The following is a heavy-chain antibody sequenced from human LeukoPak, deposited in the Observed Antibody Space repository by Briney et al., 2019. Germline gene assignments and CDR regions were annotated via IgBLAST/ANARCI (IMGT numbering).Heavy chain of an antibody. CDR3: ARPVDTAMEFDY. CDR2: MNPNSGNT. V-gene: IGHV1-8*01. Sequence: ASVKVSCKASGYTFTSYDINWVRQATGQGLEWMGWMNPNSGNTGYAQKFQGRVIMTRNTSISTAYMELSSLRSEDTAVYYCARPVDTAMEFDYWGQGTLVTVSS. CDR1: GYTFTSYD. J-gene: IGHJ4*02. D-gene: IGHD5-18*01.